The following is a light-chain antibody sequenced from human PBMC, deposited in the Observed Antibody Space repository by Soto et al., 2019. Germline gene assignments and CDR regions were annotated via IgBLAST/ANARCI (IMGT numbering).Light chain of an antibody. CDR1: QTVSTSY. J-gene: IGKJ4*01. CDR2: ATS. V-gene: IGKV3-20*01. CDR3: HQYGSSPFT. Sequence: EIVLTQSPGTLSLSPGERATLSCRASQTVSTSYFAWYQQKPGQAPMLLIYATSNRATGIPDRFSGSGSGTDFSLTITRVEPEDFAVYYCHQYGSSPFTFGGGTNVEIK.